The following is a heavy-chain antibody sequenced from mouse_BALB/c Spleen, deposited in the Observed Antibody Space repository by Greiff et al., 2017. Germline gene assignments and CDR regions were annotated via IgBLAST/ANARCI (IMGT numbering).Heavy chain of an antibody. CDR1: GFSLTSYG. CDR2: IWAGGST. CDR3: ARDNWDGAMDY. D-gene: IGHD4-1*01. V-gene: IGHV2-9*02. J-gene: IGHJ4*01. Sequence: VKVEESGPGLVAPSQSLSITCTVSGFSLTSYGVHWVRQPPGKGLEWLGVIWAGGSTNYNSALMSRLSISKDNSKSQVFLKMNSLQTDDTAMYYCARDNWDGAMDYWGQGTSVTVSS.